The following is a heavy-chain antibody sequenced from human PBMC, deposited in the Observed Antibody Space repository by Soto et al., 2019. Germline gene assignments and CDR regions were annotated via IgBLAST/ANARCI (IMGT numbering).Heavy chain of an antibody. CDR1: GFSFSRYT. V-gene: IGHV5-51*01. D-gene: IGHD4-17*01. Sequence: GESLKISCVGSGFSFSRYTVGWVRQVPGKGLEWMGVIHPGDSDTIYSPSFQGQVTISADKSISTAYLQWSSLKASDTAMYYCTLAYGDSYYYYYGIDVWGQGTTDTGSS. CDR3: TLAYGDSYYYYYGIDV. CDR2: IHPGDSDT. J-gene: IGHJ6*02.